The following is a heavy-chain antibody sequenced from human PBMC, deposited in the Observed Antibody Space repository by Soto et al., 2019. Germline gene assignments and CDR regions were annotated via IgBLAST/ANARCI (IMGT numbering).Heavy chain of an antibody. V-gene: IGHV3-23*01. CDR3: ANGFIVVVTVLRPDDAFDV. D-gene: IGHD2-21*02. CDR1: GFTFGNYG. CDR2: ISGGGGST. J-gene: IGHJ3*01. Sequence: EVQLLESGGGLVQPGGSLRLSCAASGFTFGNYGMNWVRQAPGKGLEWVSGISGGGGSTYYADSVKGRFTISRDPSKNTVFLDMNSLRPEDPAVYYCANGFIVVVTVLRPDDAFDVWGQGTLVTVSS.